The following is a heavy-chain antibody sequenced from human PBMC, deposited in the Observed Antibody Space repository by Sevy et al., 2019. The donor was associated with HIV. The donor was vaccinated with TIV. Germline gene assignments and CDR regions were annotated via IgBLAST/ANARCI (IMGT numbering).Heavy chain of an antibody. D-gene: IGHD2-2*01. CDR1: GYAFSNYE. Sequence: ASVKVSCQTSGYAFSNYEINWVRQATGQGLEWMGRMNPNSGDTSYAQKFQGRVTMTSDTPTSTVYMELSGLRFEDTAVYYCARGWTRIYQVLPGYWGQGTLVAVSS. J-gene: IGHJ4*02. V-gene: IGHV1-8*01. CDR3: ARGWTRIYQVLPGY. CDR2: MNPNSGDT.